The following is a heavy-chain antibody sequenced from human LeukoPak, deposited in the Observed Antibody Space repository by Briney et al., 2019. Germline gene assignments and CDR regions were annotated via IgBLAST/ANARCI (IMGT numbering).Heavy chain of an antibody. CDR3: AREATHCSSTSCYKGYYYYMDV. V-gene: IGHV4-34*01. J-gene: IGHJ6*03. D-gene: IGHD2-2*02. CDR1: GGSFGGYY. CDR2: INHSGST. Sequence: PSETLSLTCAVYGGSFGGYYWSWIRQPPGKGLEWIGEINHSGSTNYNPSLKSRVTISVDTSKNQFSLKLSSVTAADTAVYYCAREATHCSSTSCYKGYYYYMDVWGKGTTVTVSS.